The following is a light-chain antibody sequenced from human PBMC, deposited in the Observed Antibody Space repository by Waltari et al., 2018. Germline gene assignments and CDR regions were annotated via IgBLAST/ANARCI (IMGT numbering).Light chain of an antibody. V-gene: IGKV1-5*03. CDR1: QSISNW. J-gene: IGKJ4*01. CDR2: KAS. Sequence: DIQMTQSTSTLSASVGDRFTITCRASQSISNWLAWYQQKPGKAPKLLIYKASTVASGVPSRFSGSVSGTEFTLTISSLQPDHFATYYCQQYNSYSLLTFGGGTNVEIK. CDR3: QQYNSYSLLT.